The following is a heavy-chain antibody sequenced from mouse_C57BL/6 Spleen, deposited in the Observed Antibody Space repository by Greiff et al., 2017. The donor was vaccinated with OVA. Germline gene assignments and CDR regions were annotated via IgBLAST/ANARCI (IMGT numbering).Heavy chain of an antibody. CDR2: ISYDGSN. CDR3: ARDQEYSAWFAY. D-gene: IGHD2-12*01. Sequence: EVQRVESGPGLVKPSQSLSLTCSVTGYSITSGYYWNWIRQFPGNKLEWRGYISYDGSNNYNPSLKNRISITRDTSKNQVFLKLNSVTTEDTATYYCARDQEYSAWFAYWGQGTLVTVSA. CDR1: GYSITSGYY. V-gene: IGHV3-6*01. J-gene: IGHJ3*01.